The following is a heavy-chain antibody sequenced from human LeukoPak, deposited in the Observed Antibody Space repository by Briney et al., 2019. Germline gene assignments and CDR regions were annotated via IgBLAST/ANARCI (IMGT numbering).Heavy chain of an antibody. CDR2: IYWNDDK. CDR3: AHRPPYYDSSGYYLY. J-gene: IGHJ4*02. D-gene: IGHD3-22*01. Sequence: SGPTLVNPTQTLTLTCTLSGFSLSTSGVGVGWIRQPPGKALEWLALIYWNDDKRYSPSLKSRLTITKDTSKNQVVLTMTNMDPVDTATYYCAHRPPYYDSSGYYLYWGQGTLVTVSS. V-gene: IGHV2-5*01. CDR1: GFSLSTSGVG.